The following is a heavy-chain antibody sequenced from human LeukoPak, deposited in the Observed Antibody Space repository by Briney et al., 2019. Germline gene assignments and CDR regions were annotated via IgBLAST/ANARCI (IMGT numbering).Heavy chain of an antibody. J-gene: IGHJ4*02. CDR3: SRDGIYDSSGYYFDY. CDR2: IIPIFGTA. D-gene: IGHD3-22*01. CDR1: GGTFSSYA. Sequence: SVKVSCKASGGTFSSYAISWVRQAPGQGLEWMGGIIPIFGTANYAQKFQGRVTITTDESTSTAYMELSSLRSEDTAVYYCSRDGIYDSSGYYFDYWGQGTLVTVSS. V-gene: IGHV1-69*05.